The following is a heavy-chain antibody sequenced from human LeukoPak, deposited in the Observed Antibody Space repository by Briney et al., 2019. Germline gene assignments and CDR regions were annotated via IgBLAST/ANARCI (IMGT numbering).Heavy chain of an antibody. J-gene: IGHJ4*02. D-gene: IGHD3-3*01. CDR1: GFTFRSYW. CDR2: INSDGSST. Sequence: GGSLRLSCAASGFTFRSYWMHWVRQDPGKGLVWISRINSDGSSTFYADSVKGRFTISRDNAKNTVYLQMNSLRVEDTAVYYCARDSFWSGFYPFDYWGQGILVTVSS. CDR3: ARDSFWSGFYPFDY. V-gene: IGHV3-74*01.